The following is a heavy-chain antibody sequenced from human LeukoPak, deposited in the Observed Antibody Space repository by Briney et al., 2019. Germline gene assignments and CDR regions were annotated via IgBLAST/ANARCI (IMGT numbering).Heavy chain of an antibody. V-gene: IGHV3-15*01. CDR2: IKSRGDGETR. D-gene: IGHD1-26*01. CDR1: GFTFSHAW. CDR3: ATGGRRVEGSTPPPFDY. J-gene: IGHJ4*02. Sequence: GGSLRLSCAGYGFTFSHAWMSWVRQAPGKGLEWVGRIKSRGDGETRDYAAPVKGRFTISRDDAKNTLFLQMNSLNTEDTAVYYCATGGRRVEGSTPPPFDYWGQGTLVTVSS.